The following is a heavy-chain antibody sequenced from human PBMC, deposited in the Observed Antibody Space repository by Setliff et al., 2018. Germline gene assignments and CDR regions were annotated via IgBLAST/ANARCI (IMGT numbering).Heavy chain of an antibody. V-gene: IGHV3-33*08. CDR2: IWDDGGNK. Sequence: GGSLRLSCAASGFTFSTYRMHWVRQAPGKGLEWVAVIWDDGGNKYHADSVKGRFTISRDNSKNTLYLQMNSLRPEDTAVYYCARWTARAVDYWGQGTLVTVSS. CDR3: ARWTARAVDY. CDR1: GFTFSTYR. D-gene: IGHD6-6*01. J-gene: IGHJ4*02.